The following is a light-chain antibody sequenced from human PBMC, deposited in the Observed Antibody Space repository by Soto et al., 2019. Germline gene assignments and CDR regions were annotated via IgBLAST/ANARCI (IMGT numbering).Light chain of an antibody. V-gene: IGKV3-15*01. CDR2: DTS. CDR3: QEYIQWPPGM. J-gene: IGKJ1*01. CDR1: QFVSSR. Sequence: DIVVTQSPATLSASPGERVTLSCRASQFVSSRLAWYQQRPGQVPRLLIYDTSTRAPGISARFSGSGSGTDFTLIISSLQSEDFAVYYCQEYIQWPPGMFGPGTTVDIK.